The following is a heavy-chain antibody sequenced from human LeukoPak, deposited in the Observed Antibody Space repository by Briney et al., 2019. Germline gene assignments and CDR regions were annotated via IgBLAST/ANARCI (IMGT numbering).Heavy chain of an antibody. D-gene: IGHD6-13*01. V-gene: IGHV1-2*02. CDR2: INPNSGGT. CDR1: GYTFTGYY. CDR3: ARESSSSSWTFHF. J-gene: IGHJ4*02. Sequence: ASVKVSCKASGYTFTGYYMHWVRQAPGQGLEWMGWINPNSGGTNYAQKFQGRVTMTRDTSISTAYMELSSLRSGDTAVYYCARESSSSSWTFHFWGQGTLVTVSS.